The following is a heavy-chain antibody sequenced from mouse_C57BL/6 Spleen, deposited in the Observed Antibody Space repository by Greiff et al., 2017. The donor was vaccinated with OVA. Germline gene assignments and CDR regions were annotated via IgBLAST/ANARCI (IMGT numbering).Heavy chain of an antibody. Sequence: QVQLQQSGAELVKPGASVKLSCKASGYTFTEYTIHWVKQRSGQGLEWIGWFYPGSGSIKYNEKFKDKATLTADKSSSTVSMKLIRLTSEASAVTFFARLEDNGYYFDYWGQGTTLTVSS. CDR3: ARLEDNGYYFDY. CDR2: FYPGSGSI. V-gene: IGHV1-62-2*01. CDR1: GYTFTEYT. D-gene: IGHD2-2*01. J-gene: IGHJ2*01.